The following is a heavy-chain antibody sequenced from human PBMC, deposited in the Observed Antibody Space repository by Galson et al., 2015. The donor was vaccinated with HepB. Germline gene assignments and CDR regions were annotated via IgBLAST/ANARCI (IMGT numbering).Heavy chain of an antibody. J-gene: IGHJ6*02. CDR3: ARQVPLGQFSLHGMDV. CDR1: GFPFGDFY. Sequence: SLRLSCAASGFPFGDFYMSWVRQAPGKGPEWLSHIAHDGTYPNYADSVQGRFTISRDNAKKSLYLQMNSLRVEDTAVYYCARQVPLGQFSLHGMDVWGQGTTVTVSS. D-gene: IGHD3-16*01. V-gene: IGHV3-11*06. CDR2: IAHDGTYP.